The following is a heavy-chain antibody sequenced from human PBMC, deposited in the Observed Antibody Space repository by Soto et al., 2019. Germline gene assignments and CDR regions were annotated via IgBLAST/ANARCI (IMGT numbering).Heavy chain of an antibody. Sequence: QVQLVESVGGVVQPGRSLRLSCAASGFTFSTHAMHWVRQAPGKGLECVAIVSFDGSNKYYADSVKGRFTISRDNSKNTLYLQMSGLTPEDTAVYYCARDQTGITTTGGGRIDHWCQGTLVTVSS. D-gene: IGHD1-20*01. V-gene: IGHV3-30-3*01. CDR1: GFTFSTHA. J-gene: IGHJ4*02. CDR3: ARDQTGITTTGGGRIDH. CDR2: VSFDGSNK.